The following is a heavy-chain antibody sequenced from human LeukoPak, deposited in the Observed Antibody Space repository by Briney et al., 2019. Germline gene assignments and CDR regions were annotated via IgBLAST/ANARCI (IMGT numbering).Heavy chain of an antibody. CDR3: ATDFSRGYYDSSGSPRD. Sequence: GASVKVSCKVSGYTLTELSMHWVRQAPGKGLEWMGGFDPEDGETIYAQKFQGRVTMTEDTSTDTAYMELSSLRSEDTAVYYCATDFSRGYYDSSGSPRDWAQGTLVTVSS. V-gene: IGHV1-24*01. D-gene: IGHD3-22*01. CDR1: GYTLTELS. J-gene: IGHJ4*02. CDR2: FDPEDGET.